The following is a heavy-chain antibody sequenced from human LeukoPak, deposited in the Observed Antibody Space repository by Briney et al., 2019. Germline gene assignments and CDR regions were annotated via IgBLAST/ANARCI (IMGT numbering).Heavy chain of an antibody. CDR2: IYYSGST. V-gene: IGHV4-59*01. CDR1: GGSISSYY. D-gene: IGHD4-23*01. CDR3: ARTPRDWSYGGFDY. Sequence: SETLSLTCTVSGGSISSYYWSWIRQPPGKGLEWIGYIYYSGSTKYNPSLKSRVTISVDTSKNQFSLNLRSVTAADTAVYYCARTPRDWSYGGFDYWGQGTLVTVSS. J-gene: IGHJ4*02.